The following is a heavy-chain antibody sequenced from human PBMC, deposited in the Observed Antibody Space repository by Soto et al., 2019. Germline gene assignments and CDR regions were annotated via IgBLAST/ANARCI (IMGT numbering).Heavy chain of an antibody. CDR1: GYSFTIYG. CDR3: ARDRGRSCIGGTCPFDY. Sequence: QVQLVQSGAEVKNPGASVRVSCRASGYSFTIYGITWVRQAPGQGLEWMGWISTYDGNTNYAQNFQGRVSMARDTSTSPAYMELRSLRSDDTAVYYCARDRGRSCIGGTCPFDYWGQGTLVTVSS. CDR2: ISTYDGNT. V-gene: IGHV1-18*01. D-gene: IGHD2-15*01. J-gene: IGHJ4*02.